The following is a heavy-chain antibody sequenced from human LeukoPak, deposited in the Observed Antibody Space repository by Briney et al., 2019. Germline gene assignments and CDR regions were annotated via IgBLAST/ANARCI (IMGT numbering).Heavy chain of an antibody. V-gene: IGHV1-8*03. CDR1: GYTFTSYD. J-gene: IGHJ6*03. Sequence: ASVKVSCKASGYTFTSYDINWVRQATGQGLEWMGWMNPNSGNTGYAQKFQGRVTITRNTSISTAYMELSSLRSEDTAVYYCVRVVGLTGYSSSWYSGYYYYMDVWGKGTTVTVSS. CDR3: VRVVGLTGYSSSWYSGYYYYMDV. CDR2: MNPNSGNT. D-gene: IGHD6-13*01.